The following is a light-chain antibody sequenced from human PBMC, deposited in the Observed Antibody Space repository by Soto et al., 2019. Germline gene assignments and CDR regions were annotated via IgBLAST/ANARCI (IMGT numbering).Light chain of an antibody. V-gene: IGLV1-40*01. J-gene: IGLJ1*01. CDR3: QSYDDSLSVHYV. CDR1: SSNIGSTYD. Sequence: QSVLTQPPSVSGAPGQRVTISCTGSSSNIGSTYDVQWYQQLPGTAPQLLIHGNTDRPSGVTDRFSGSKFDTSASLAIAGLLAVDESDSYCQSYDDSLSVHYVFGTGTEVTVL. CDR2: GNT.